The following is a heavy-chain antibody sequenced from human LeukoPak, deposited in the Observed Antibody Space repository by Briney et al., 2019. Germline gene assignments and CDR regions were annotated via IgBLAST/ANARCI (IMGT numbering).Heavy chain of an antibody. CDR2: IIPIFGTA. V-gene: IGHV1-69*13. CDR1: GGTFSSYA. Sequence: GASVKVSCKASGGTFSSYAISWVRQAPGQGLEWMGGIIPIFGTANYAQKFQGRVTITADESTGTAYMELSSLRSEDTAVYYCARDLEYSYGYGGILGYWGQGTLVTVSS. CDR3: ARDLEYSYGYGGILGY. D-gene: IGHD5-18*01. J-gene: IGHJ4*02.